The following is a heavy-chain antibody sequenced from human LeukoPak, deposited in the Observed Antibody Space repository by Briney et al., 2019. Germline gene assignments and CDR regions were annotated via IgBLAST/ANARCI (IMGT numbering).Heavy chain of an antibody. J-gene: IGHJ4*02. CDR2: ISGSGGST. D-gene: IGHD5-12*01. Sequence: GGSLRLSCAASGFTFSSYAMSWVRQAPGKGLEWVSAISGSGGSTYYADSVKGRFTISRDNSKNTLYLQMNSLRAEDTAVYYCAKGVEATITNGGYYFDYWGQGTLLTVSS. CDR1: GFTFSSYA. CDR3: AKGVEATITNGGYYFDY. V-gene: IGHV3-23*01.